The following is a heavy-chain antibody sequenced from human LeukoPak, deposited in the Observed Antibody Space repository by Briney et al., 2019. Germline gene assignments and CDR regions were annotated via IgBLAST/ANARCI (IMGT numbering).Heavy chain of an antibody. Sequence: GASVKVSCKASGYTFTSYGISWVRLAPGQGLEWMGWISAYNGNTNYAQKLQGRVTMTTDTSTSTAYMELRSLRSDDTAVYYCARSLDYGGNYDAFDIWGQGTMVTVSS. CDR3: ARSLDYGGNYDAFDI. V-gene: IGHV1-18*01. J-gene: IGHJ3*02. CDR2: ISAYNGNT. CDR1: GYTFTSYG. D-gene: IGHD4-23*01.